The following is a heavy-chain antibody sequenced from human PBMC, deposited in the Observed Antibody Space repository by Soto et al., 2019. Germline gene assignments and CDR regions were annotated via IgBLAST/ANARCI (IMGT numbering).Heavy chain of an antibody. CDR2: ISSSSSTI. V-gene: IGHV3-48*01. CDR1: GFTLSSYS. CDR3: ARDRHWGFGLGGYYYGMDV. D-gene: IGHD3-10*01. J-gene: IGHJ6*02. Sequence: LRFSCAASGFTLSSYSVYWVRQAPGKGQEWVSYISSSSSTIYYADSVKGRFTISRDNAKNSLYLQMNSLRAEDTAVYYCARDRHWGFGLGGYYYGMDVWGQGTTVTVSS.